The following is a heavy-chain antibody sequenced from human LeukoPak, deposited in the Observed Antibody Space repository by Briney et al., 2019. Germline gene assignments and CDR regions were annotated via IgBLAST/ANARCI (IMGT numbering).Heavy chain of an antibody. V-gene: IGHV4-34*09. D-gene: IGHD2-2*01. CDR2: IYYIVTT. Sequence: PSETLSLTCAVYGGSFSGYYWSWIRQPPGKGLEWIGYIYYIVTTYYNPSLKSRVTISVDTSKNQFSLKLSSVTAADTAVYYCAREDIVVVPAANGGDYYYYGMDVWGQGTTVTVSS. CDR1: GGSFSGYY. CDR3: AREDIVVVPAANGGDYYYYGMDV. J-gene: IGHJ6*02.